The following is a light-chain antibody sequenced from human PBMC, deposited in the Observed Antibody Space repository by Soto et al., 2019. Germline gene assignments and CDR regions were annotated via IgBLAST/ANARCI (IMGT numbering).Light chain of an antibody. CDR2: DTS. V-gene: IGKV3-11*01. J-gene: IGKJ2*01. CDR1: QSVGGF. Sequence: EIVLTQSPATLSLSPGERATLSCRASQSVGGFLAWYQQKSGQAHRLLIYDTSKRATGIPARFSGSGSGTDFTLTISSLEPEDFAIYHCQHRSNWPPMYTFGQGTKLEIK. CDR3: QHRSNWPPMYT.